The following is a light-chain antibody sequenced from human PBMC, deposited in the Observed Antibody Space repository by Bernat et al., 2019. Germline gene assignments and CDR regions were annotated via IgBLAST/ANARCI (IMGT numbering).Light chain of an antibody. CDR1: QSVTSNY. CDR2: GAS. CDR3: QQYGSSPLFS. J-gene: IGKJ3*01. Sequence: EIVLTQSPGTLSLSPGERATLSCRASQSVTSNYLAWYQQKPGQAPRLLIYGASSRATGIPDRFGGSGSGTDFTLTVNGLEPEDFAVYYCQQYGSSPLFSFGPGTRVDIK. V-gene: IGKV3-20*01.